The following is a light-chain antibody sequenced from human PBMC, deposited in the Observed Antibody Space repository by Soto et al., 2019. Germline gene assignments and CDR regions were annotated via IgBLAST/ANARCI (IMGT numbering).Light chain of an antibody. CDR3: QQYGTSPPRIT. CDR2: GAA. CDR1: QSVSSH. J-gene: IGKJ4*01. Sequence: EIVMTQSPATLFVSPGERATLSCRASQSVSSHLAWYQHKLGQAPRLLIYGAASRATGIPDRFSGSGSGTHFTLTISRLEPEDFAVYYCQQYGTSPPRITFGGGTKVDIK. V-gene: IGKV3-20*01.